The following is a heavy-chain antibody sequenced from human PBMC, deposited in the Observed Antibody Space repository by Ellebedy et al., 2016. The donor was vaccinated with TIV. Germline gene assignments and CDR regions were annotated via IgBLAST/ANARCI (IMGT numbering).Heavy chain of an antibody. CDR2: INPSGGST. V-gene: IGHV1-46*01. CDR3: ARGFLESYYDILYGMDV. CDR1: GYTFTSYY. J-gene: IGHJ6*02. D-gene: IGHD3-9*01. Sequence: ASVKVSXXASGYTFTSYYMHWVRQAPGQGLEWMGIINPSGGSTSYAQKFQGRVTMTRDTSTSTVYMELSSLRSEDTAVYYCARGFLESYYDILYGMDVWGQGTTVTVSS.